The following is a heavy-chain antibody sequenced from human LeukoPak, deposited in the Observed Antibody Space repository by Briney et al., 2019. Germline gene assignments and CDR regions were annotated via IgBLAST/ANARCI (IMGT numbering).Heavy chain of an antibody. Sequence: GVLRLSCAASGFTFSSYSMNWVRQAPGKGLEWVSYISSSSSTIYYADSVKGRFTISRDNAKNSLYLQMNSLRAEDTAVYYCARDARMTMVRGYDAFDIWGQGTMVTVSS. CDR2: ISSSSSTI. CDR1: GFTFSSYS. CDR3: ARDARMTMVRGYDAFDI. J-gene: IGHJ3*02. V-gene: IGHV3-48*04. D-gene: IGHD3-10*01.